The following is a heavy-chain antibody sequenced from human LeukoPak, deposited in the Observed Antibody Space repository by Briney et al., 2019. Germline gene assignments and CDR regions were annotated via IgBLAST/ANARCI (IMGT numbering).Heavy chain of an antibody. V-gene: IGHV3-11*06. J-gene: IGHJ6*04. Sequence: GGSLRLSCAASGFKFSDYYMTWIRQAPGKGLEWVSSISSSSSYIYYADSVKGRFTISRDNAKNSLYLQMNSLRAEDTAVYYCAELGITMIGGVWGKGTTVTISS. CDR2: ISSSSSYI. D-gene: IGHD3-10*02. CDR3: AELGITMIGGV. CDR1: GFKFSDYY.